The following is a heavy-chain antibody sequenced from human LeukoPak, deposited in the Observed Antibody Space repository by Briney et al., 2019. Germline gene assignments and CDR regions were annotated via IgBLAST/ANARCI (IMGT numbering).Heavy chain of an antibody. CDR3: ARAYYYDSSGYNDY. Sequence: SVNVSCKASGGTFSSYAISWVRQAPGQGLEWMGGIIPIFGTANYAQKFQGRVTITADESTSTAYMELSSLRSEDTAVYYCARAYYYDSSGYNDYWGQGTLVTVSS. D-gene: IGHD3-22*01. J-gene: IGHJ4*02. V-gene: IGHV1-69*13. CDR1: GGTFSSYA. CDR2: IIPIFGTA.